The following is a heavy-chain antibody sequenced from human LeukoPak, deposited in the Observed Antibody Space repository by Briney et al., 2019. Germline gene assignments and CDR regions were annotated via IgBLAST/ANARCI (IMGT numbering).Heavy chain of an antibody. CDR2: IYYSGSA. CDR3: ARGFGDWGLSWFDP. CDR1: GGSVSNGNYY. V-gene: IGHV4-61*01. Sequence: SETLSLTCTVSGGSVSNGNYYWSWIRQPPGKGLEWIGYIYYSGSAKYNPSLKSRVTISVDTSKNQFSLKLTSVTAADTAVYYCARGFGDWGLSWFDPWGQGTLVTVSS. J-gene: IGHJ5*02. D-gene: IGHD3-10*01.